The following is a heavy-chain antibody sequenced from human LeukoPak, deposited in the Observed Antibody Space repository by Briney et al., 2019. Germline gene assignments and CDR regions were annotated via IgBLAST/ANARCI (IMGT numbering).Heavy chain of an antibody. CDR3: ARDRKQWLRGPFDP. D-gene: IGHD6-19*01. Sequence: SETLSLTCTVSGGSISSYYWSWIRQPPGKGLEWIGYIYYSGSTNYNPSLKSRVTISVDMSKNHFSLKLNSVTAADTAIYYCARDRKQWLRGPFDPWGQGTLVTVSS. J-gene: IGHJ5*02. CDR1: GGSISSYY. V-gene: IGHV4-59*01. CDR2: IYYSGST.